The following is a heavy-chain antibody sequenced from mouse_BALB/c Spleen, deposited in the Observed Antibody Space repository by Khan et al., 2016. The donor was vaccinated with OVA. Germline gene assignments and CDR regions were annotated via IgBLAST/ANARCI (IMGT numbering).Heavy chain of an antibody. CDR3: ASHLTGSFAY. V-gene: IGHV5-6*01. CDR2: ISSGGDYT. D-gene: IGHD4-1*01. CDR1: GFTFSTYG. J-gene: IGHJ3*01. Sequence: EVELVESGGDLVKPGGSLKLSCAASGFTFSTYGMSWVRQTPDRGLEWVATISSGGDYTYYPDSVKGRFTISRDDAKNTLYLQMSSLKSEDTAMYYCASHLTGSFAYWGQGTLVTVSA.